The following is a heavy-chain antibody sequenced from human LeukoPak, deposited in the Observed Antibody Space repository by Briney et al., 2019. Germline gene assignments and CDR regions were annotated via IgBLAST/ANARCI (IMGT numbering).Heavy chain of an antibody. D-gene: IGHD6-13*01. CDR3: ARDSIAAADY. CDR1: GFTLSSYE. Sequence: GGSLRLSWAASGFTLSSYEMNWVRQAPGEGLGWVSSISSSGSTIYYADSVKGRFTISRDNAKNSLYLQMNSLRAEDTAVYYCARDSIAAADYWGQGTLVTVSS. V-gene: IGHV3-48*03. CDR2: ISSSGSTI. J-gene: IGHJ4*02.